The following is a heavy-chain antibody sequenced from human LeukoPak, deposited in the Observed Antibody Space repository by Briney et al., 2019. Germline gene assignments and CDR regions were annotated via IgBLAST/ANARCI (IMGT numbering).Heavy chain of an antibody. CDR1: GGTFSSYA. D-gene: IGHD4-23*01. CDR2: IIPILGIA. J-gene: IGHJ4*02. V-gene: IGHV1-69*04. CDR3: ARGVVTRERNWANDY. Sequence: SVKVSCKASGGTFSSYAISWVRQAPGQGLEWMGRIIPILGIANYAQKFQGRVTITADKSTSTAYMELSSLRSEDTAVYYCARGVVTRERNWANDYWGQGTLVTVSS.